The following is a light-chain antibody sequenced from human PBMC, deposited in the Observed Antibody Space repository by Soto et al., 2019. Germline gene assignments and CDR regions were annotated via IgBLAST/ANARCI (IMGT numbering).Light chain of an antibody. Sequence: DIQMTQSPSTLSASVGDRVTITCRASQSINSWLAWYQQNPGKAPKLLIYKASSLESGVPSRFSGSGSGTEFTLTISSLQPEDFATYYCQQYFSYSRTFGQGTKVEIK. CDR3: QQYFSYSRT. V-gene: IGKV1-5*03. CDR1: QSINSW. J-gene: IGKJ1*01. CDR2: KAS.